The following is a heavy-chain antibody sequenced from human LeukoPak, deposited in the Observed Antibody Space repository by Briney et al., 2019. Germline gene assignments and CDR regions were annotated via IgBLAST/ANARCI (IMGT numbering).Heavy chain of an antibody. D-gene: IGHD3-22*01. V-gene: IGHV3-21*01. CDR3: ARDGYSMIVGPPIDP. CDR1: GFTFSSYS. J-gene: IGHJ5*02. CDR2: ISSSSSYI. Sequence: GGSLRLSCAASGFTFSSYSMNWVRQAPGKGLEWVSSISSSSSYIYYADSVKGRFTISRDNAKNSLYLQMNSLRAEDTAVYYCARDGYSMIVGPPIDPWGQGTLVTLSS.